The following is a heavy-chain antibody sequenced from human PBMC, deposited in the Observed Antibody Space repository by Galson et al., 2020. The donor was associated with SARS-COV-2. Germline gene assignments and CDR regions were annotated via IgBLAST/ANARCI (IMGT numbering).Heavy chain of an antibody. CDR1: GFTFSSYA. J-gene: IGHJ2*01. CDR2: ISYDGSNK. Sequence: GESLKISCAASGFTFSSYAMHWVRQAPGKGLEWVAVISYDGSNKYYADSVKGRFTISRDNSKNTLYLQMNSLRAEDTAVYYCARPPYCAGVWQSAHWYFERWVRGTPVTVSS. V-gene: IGHV3-30*01. CDR3: ARPPYCAGVWQSAHWYFER. D-gene: IGHD2-21*01.